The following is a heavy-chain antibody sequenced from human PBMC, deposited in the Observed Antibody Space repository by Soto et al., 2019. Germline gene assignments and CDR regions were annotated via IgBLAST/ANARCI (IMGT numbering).Heavy chain of an antibody. CDR1: GFTFSSYA. CDR3: AKNQGPYHIVVVPAAMRWFDP. J-gene: IGHJ5*02. Sequence: GGSLRPSCAASGFTFSSYAMSWVRQAPGKGLEWVSAISGSGGSTYYADSVKGRFTISRDNSKNTLYLQMNSLRAEDTAIYYCAKNQGPYHIVVVPAAMRWFDPWGQGTLVTVSS. V-gene: IGHV3-23*01. CDR2: ISGSGGST. D-gene: IGHD2-2*01.